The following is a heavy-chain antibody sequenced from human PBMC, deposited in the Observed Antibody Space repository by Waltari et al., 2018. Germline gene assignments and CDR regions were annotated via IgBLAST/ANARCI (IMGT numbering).Heavy chain of an antibody. Sequence: QVQLQESGPGLVKSSETLSLTCAVSDDSVGSGYAWGWIRQSPGKGLEWIGQIYGVSVSTYYNPSLKSRVTVSRDTSTNQFFLRVTSVTAADTAVYFCVKEGQDRASRYYFDYWGQGVLVTVFS. CDR3: VKEGQDRASRYYFDY. CDR2: IYGVSVST. J-gene: IGHJ4*02. V-gene: IGHV4-38-2*01. CDR1: DDSVGSGYA.